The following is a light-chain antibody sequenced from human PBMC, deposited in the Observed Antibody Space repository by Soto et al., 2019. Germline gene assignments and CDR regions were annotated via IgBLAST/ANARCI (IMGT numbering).Light chain of an antibody. Sequence: QPVLTQPASVSGSPGQSITISCTGTSSDVGSYNLVSWYQQHPGKAPKLMIYEVSKRPSGVSNRFSGSKSGNTASLTISGLQAEDEADYYCCSYAGSSTFEGNYVFGTGTKVTVL. CDR3: CSYAGSSTFEGNYV. V-gene: IGLV2-23*02. CDR1: SSDVGSYNL. J-gene: IGLJ1*01. CDR2: EVS.